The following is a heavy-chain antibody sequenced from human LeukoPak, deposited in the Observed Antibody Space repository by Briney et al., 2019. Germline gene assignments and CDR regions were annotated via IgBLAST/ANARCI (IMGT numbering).Heavy chain of an antibody. CDR1: GGTFSSYA. CDR2: IIPIFGTA. CDR3: ARDTVAGATHPYNWFDP. J-gene: IGHJ5*02. D-gene: IGHD1-26*01. V-gene: IGHV1-69*13. Sequence: SVKLSCKASGGTFSSYAISWVRQAPGQGLEWMGGIIPIFGTANYAQKFQGRVTITADESTSTAYMELSSLRSEDTAVYYCARDTVAGATHPYNWFDPWGQGTLVTVSS.